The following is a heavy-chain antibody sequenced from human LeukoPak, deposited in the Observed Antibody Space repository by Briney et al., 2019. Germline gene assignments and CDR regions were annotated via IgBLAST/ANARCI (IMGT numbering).Heavy chain of an antibody. V-gene: IGHV4-34*01. Sequence: SETLSLTCAVYGGSFSGYYWSWIRQPPGKGLEWIGEINHSGSTNYNPSLKSRVTISVDTSKNQFSLKLSSVTAADTAVYYCARDAACSSTSCYEANWFDPWGQGTLVTVSS. CDR1: GGSFSGYY. J-gene: IGHJ5*02. D-gene: IGHD2-2*01. CDR3: ARDAACSSTSCYEANWFDP. CDR2: INHSGST.